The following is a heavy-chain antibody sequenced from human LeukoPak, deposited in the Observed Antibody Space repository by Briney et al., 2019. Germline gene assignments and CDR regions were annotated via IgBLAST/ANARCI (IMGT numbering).Heavy chain of an antibody. J-gene: IGHJ6*02. CDR1: GGSFSGYY. D-gene: IGHD2-15*01. V-gene: IGHV4-34*01. CDR2: INHSGST. Sequence: SETLSLTCAVYGGSFSGYYWSWIRQPPGKGLEWIGEINHSGSTNYNPSLKSRVTISVDTSKNQFSPKLSSVTAADTAVYYCARGSLLLRYYYYGMDVWGQGTTVTVSS. CDR3: ARGSLLLRYYYYGMDV.